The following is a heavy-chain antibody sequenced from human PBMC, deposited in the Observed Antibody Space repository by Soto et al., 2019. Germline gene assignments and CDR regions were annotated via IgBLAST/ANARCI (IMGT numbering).Heavy chain of an antibody. CDR1: GFTFSSYG. V-gene: IGHV3-30*03. CDR2: ISYDGSNK. J-gene: IGHJ4*02. D-gene: IGHD6-19*01. CDR3: AMGAPGIAVAGTLSGTPDY. Sequence: GGSLRLSCAASGFTFSSYGMHWVRQAPGKGLEWVAVISYDGSNKYYADSVKGRFTISRDNSKNTLYLQMNSLRAEDTAVYYCAMGAPGIAVAGTLSGTPDYWGQGTLVTVSS.